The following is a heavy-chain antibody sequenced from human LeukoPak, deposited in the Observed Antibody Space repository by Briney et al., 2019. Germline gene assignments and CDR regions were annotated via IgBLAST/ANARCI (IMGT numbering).Heavy chain of an antibody. J-gene: IGHJ5*02. V-gene: IGHV1-69*01. CDR3: ARENSSGWPNWFDP. CDR1: GGTFSSYA. Sequence: SVKVSCKASGGTFSSYAISWVRQAPGQGLEWMGGIIPIFGTANYAQKFQGRVTITADESTSTAYMELSSLRSEDTAVYSCARENSSGWPNWFDPWGQGTLVTVSS. D-gene: IGHD6-19*01. CDR2: IIPIFGTA.